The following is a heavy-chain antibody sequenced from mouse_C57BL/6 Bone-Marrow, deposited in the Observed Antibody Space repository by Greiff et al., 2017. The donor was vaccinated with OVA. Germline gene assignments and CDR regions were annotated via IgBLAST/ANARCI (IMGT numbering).Heavy chain of an antibody. D-gene: IGHD1-1*01. V-gene: IGHV14-3*01. CDR2: IDPANDNT. CDR3: ARGNFGSSFYAMDY. Sequence: EVKLVESVAGLVRPGASVKLSCTASGFNIKNTYMHWVKQRPEQGLEWIGRIDPANDNTKYAPKFQGKATMTADTSSNTAYLQLSSLSSEDTAVYCCARGNFGSSFYAMDYWGQGTSVTVSS. J-gene: IGHJ4*01. CDR1: GFNIKNTY.